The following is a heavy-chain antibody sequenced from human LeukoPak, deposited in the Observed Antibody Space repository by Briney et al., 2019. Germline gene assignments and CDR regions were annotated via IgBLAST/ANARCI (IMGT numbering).Heavy chain of an antibody. V-gene: IGHV1-2*02. CDR1: GYTXTGYY. J-gene: IGHJ5*02. D-gene: IGHD3-22*01. CDR3: ARGGYYYDSSGINWFDP. CDR2: INHNSGGT. Sequence: ASVKVSCKASGYTXTGYYMHWVRQAPGQGLEWMGWINHNSGGTNYAQKFQGRVTMTRDTSISTAYMELSRLRSDDTAVYYCARGGYYYDSSGINWFDPWGQGTLVTVSS.